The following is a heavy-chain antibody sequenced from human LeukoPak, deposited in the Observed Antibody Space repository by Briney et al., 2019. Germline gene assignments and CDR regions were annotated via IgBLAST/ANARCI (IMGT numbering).Heavy chain of an antibody. V-gene: IGHV3-33*08. CDR3: ARAVGPFDF. J-gene: IGHJ3*01. CDR1: GLTFSSYA. CDR2: IWYDGSNK. Sequence: GGSLRLSCAASGLTFSSYAMSWVRQAPGKGLEWVAVIWYDGSNKYYADSVKGRFTISRDNSKNTLYLQMNSLRAEDTAVYYCARAVGPFDFWGQGTMVTVSS.